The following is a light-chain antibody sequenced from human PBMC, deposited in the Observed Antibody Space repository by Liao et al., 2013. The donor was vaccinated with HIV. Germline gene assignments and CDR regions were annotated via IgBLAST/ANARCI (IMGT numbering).Light chain of an antibody. CDR3: QVWDSSTSFV. CDR2: QDS. CDR1: KVGDKF. J-gene: IGLJ1*01. V-gene: IGLV3-1*01. Sequence: SYEVTQPPSVSVSPGQTASITCSGDKVGDKFVSWYQRKPGQSPKAVIYQDSRRPSGIPERFSGANSGNTATLTISGTQAMDEADYFCQVWDSSTSFVFGSGTTVTVL.